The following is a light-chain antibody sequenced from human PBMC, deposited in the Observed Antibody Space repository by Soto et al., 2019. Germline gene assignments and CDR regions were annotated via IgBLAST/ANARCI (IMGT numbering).Light chain of an antibody. V-gene: IGKV3-15*01. CDR1: QTIGSN. Sequence: EIVMTQSPVTLSVSPGERATLSCRASQTIGSNLAWYQQKHGQPPRLLIYGASTRATGIPARFSGSGSGTEFTLTISSLQSEDFAVYYCQQYNNWPPTFGQGTKVDIK. CDR3: QQYNNWPPT. J-gene: IGKJ1*01. CDR2: GAS.